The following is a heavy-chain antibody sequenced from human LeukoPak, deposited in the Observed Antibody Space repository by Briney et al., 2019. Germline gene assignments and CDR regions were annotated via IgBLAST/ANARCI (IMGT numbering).Heavy chain of an antibody. CDR2: IIPIFGTA. CDR1: GGTFSSYA. V-gene: IGHV1-69*13. Sequence: ASVKVSCKASGGTFSSYAISWVRQAPGQGLEWMGGIIPIFGTANYAQKFQGRVTITADESTSTAYMELSSLRSEDTAVYYCARDLVHCSSTSCSDYWGQGTLATVSS. J-gene: IGHJ4*02. CDR3: ARDLVHCSSTSCSDY. D-gene: IGHD2-2*01.